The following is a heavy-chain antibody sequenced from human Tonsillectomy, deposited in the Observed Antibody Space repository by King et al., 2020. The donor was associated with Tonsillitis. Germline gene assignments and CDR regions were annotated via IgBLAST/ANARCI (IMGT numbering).Heavy chain of an antibody. CDR3: ARDIGSGWGGFWWDGMDV. Sequence: VQLVESGAEVKKPGASVKVSCKASGYTFTGYYMHWVRQAPGQGLEWMGWINPNSGGTNYAQKFQGRVTMTRDTSISTAYMELSRLRSDDTAVYYCARDIGSGWGGFWWDGMDVWGQGTTVTVSS. CDR1: GYTFTGYY. CDR2: INPNSGGT. D-gene: IGHD6-19*01. V-gene: IGHV1-2*02. J-gene: IGHJ6*02.